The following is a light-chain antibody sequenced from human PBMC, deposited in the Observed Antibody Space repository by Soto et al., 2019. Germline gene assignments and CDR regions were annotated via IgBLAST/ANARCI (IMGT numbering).Light chain of an antibody. CDR3: QQSFSLPPA. Sequence: DIQMTQSPPSLSASVGDRVTITCRASQSIDTYLNWFQQKPGKAPKPLIFDTSSLQSGVPSRFSGSGSRTDFTLTISSLHPDDFATYYCQQSFSLPPAFGGGTKVAIK. J-gene: IGKJ4*01. V-gene: IGKV1-39*01. CDR1: QSIDTY. CDR2: DTS.